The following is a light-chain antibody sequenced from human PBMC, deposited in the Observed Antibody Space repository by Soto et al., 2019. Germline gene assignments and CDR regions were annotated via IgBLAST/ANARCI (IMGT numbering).Light chain of an antibody. J-gene: IGLJ1*01. CDR3: YSYAGENLYV. CDR1: SSDVGSYNL. V-gene: IGLV2-23*01. Sequence: QSALTQPASVSASPGQSITIPCTGTSSDVGSYNLVSWFQQHPGKVPKLLIYEGAKRPSGLSDRFSGSKSGTTASLTISGLQAEDEAHYYCYSYAGENLYVFGTGTKVTVL. CDR2: EGA.